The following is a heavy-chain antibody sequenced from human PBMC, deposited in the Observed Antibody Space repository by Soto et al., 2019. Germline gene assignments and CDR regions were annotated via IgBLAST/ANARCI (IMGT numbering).Heavy chain of an antibody. V-gene: IGHV1-2*04. CDR3: ARTSNNGRAGVYGMDV. J-gene: IGHJ6*02. CDR2: IDGDSGDT. CDR1: GYTFTNYY. Sequence: QVQLVQSGAEVKKPGASVKVSCKASGYTFTNYYIHWVRQAPGQGLEWMGWIDGDSGDTKDAQKFQGWVTMTRDTSINTAYMELSRLTSDDTAVYYCARTSNNGRAGVYGMDVWGQGTTVTVSS. D-gene: IGHD2-8*01.